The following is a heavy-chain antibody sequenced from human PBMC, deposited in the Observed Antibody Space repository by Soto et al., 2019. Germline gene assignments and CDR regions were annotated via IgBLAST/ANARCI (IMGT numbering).Heavy chain of an antibody. D-gene: IGHD3-22*01. CDR1: GYTFTSYA. CDR3: ARSSSYYFIHDY. CDR2: INAGNGNT. J-gene: IGHJ4*02. V-gene: IGHV1-3*05. Sequence: QVQLVQSGAEEKKPGASVKVSCKASGYTFTSYAMHWVRQAPGQRLEWMGWINAGNGNTKYSQKFQGRVTITRDTSASTAYMELSSLRSEDTAVYYCARSSSYYFIHDYWGQGTLVTVSS.